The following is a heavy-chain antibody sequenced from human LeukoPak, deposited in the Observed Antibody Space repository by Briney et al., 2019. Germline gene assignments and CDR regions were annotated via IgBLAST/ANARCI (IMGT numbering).Heavy chain of an antibody. D-gene: IGHD3-10*01. V-gene: IGHV5-51*01. J-gene: IGHJ4*02. CDR1: GYSFTSYW. CDR3: ARHPRYYYGSGTYYFDY. Sequence: GESLKISCKGSGYSFTSYWIGWVRQMPGKGLEWMGIIYPGDSDTRYSPSFQGQVTISADKSISTAYLQWSSLKASDTAMYYCARHPRYYYGSGTYYFDYWGQGTLVTVSS. CDR2: IYPGDSDT.